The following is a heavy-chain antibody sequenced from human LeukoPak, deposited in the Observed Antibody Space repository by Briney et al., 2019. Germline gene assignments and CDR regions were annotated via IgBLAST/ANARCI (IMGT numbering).Heavy chain of an antibody. CDR2: INHSGSP. D-gene: IGHD3-10*01. Sequence: SETLSLTCAVYGGSFSDYYWSWIRQPPGKGLEWIGEINHSGSPNYNPSLKSRVTISVDKSKNQFSLKLSSVTAADTAVYYCARDGVGSGSYYQGDNWFDPWGQGTLVTVSS. V-gene: IGHV4-34*01. CDR3: ARDGVGSGSYYQGDNWFDP. J-gene: IGHJ5*02. CDR1: GGSFSDYY.